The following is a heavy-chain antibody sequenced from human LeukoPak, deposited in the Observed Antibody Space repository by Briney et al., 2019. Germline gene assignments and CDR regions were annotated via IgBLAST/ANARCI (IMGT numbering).Heavy chain of an antibody. Sequence: ASVKVSCKASGYTFTGYYIHWVRQAPGRGLEWMGRINPNSGGTNYAQKFQGRVTMTRDTSISTAYMELSRLRSDDTAVYYCAREIRGYTYYWGQGTLVTVSS. D-gene: IGHD5-18*01. J-gene: IGHJ4*02. CDR3: AREIRGYTYY. CDR2: INPNSGGT. V-gene: IGHV1-2*06. CDR1: GYTFTGYY.